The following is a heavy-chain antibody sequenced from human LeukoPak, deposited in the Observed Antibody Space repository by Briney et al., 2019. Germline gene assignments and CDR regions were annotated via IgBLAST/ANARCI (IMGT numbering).Heavy chain of an antibody. CDR3: ARVPRQYLNWFDP. CDR2: INPSGGST. V-gene: IGHV1-46*01. CDR1: GYTFTSYY. D-gene: IGHD4-11*01. J-gene: IGHJ5*02. Sequence: ASVTVSFTASGYTFTSYYMHWVRQAPGQGLEWMGIINPSGGSTSYAQKFQGRVTMTRDMSTSTVYMELSSLRSEDTAVYYCARVPRQYLNWFDPWGQGTLVTVSS.